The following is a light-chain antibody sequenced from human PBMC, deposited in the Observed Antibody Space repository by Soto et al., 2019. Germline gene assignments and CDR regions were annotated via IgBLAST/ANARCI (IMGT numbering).Light chain of an antibody. Sequence: AIRMTQSPSSFSASTGDSLTITCRASQGISSYLAWYQQKPGKAPKLLIYAASTLQSGVPSRFSGSGSGTDFTLTISCLQSEDFATYYCQQYYSYPRTFGQGTKVEI. CDR3: QQYYSYPRT. V-gene: IGKV1-8*01. CDR1: QGISSY. J-gene: IGKJ1*01. CDR2: AAS.